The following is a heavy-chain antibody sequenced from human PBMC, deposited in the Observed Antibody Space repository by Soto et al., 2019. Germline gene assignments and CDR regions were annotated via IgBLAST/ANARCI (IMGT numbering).Heavy chain of an antibody. CDR1: GFTFSSYG. CDR3: ASDVGLDSDDFFAY. Sequence: GGSLRLSCTASGFTFSSYGMGWVRQAPGKGLQWVSTIRGDGGQTHYTDSVKGRFSISRDNSKNTVYLQMDSLRAEDTAMYFCASDVGLDSDDFFAYWGQGTQVTVSS. J-gene: IGHJ4*02. D-gene: IGHD3-9*01. CDR2: IRGDGGQT. V-gene: IGHV3-23*01.